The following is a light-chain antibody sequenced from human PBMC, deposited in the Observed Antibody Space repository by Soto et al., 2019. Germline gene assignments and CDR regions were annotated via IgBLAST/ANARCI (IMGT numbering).Light chain of an antibody. CDR2: DAS. Sequence: DIQMTQSPSSLSASVGDRVTITCQASQDISNYLNWYQQKPGKAPKLLIYDASNLETGVPSRFSGSGSGTDFTFTISSLQPEDIATYYCQQYYRVPQLTFGAGTKVEIK. CDR3: QQYYRVPQLT. J-gene: IGKJ4*01. V-gene: IGKV1-33*01. CDR1: QDISNY.